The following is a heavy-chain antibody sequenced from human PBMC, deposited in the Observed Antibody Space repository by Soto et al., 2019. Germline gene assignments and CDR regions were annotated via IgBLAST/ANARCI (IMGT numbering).Heavy chain of an antibody. J-gene: IGHJ6*02. Sequence: QVQLVESGGGVVQPGRSLRLSCAASGFTFSSYGMHWVRQAPGKGLEWVAVISYDGSNKYYADSVKGRFTISRDNSKNTLYLQMNSLRAEDTAVYYCANTHDGDCHSCYYYGMDVWGQGTTVTVSS. D-gene: IGHD2-21*02. V-gene: IGHV3-30*18. CDR2: ISYDGSNK. CDR1: GFTFSSYG. CDR3: ANTHDGDCHSCYYYGMDV.